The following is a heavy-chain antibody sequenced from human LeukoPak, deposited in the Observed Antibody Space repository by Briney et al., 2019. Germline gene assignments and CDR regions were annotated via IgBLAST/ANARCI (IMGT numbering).Heavy chain of an antibody. CDR1: GFTFSHYD. CDR2: IHGDADIP. D-gene: IGHD1-7*01. J-gene: IGHJ3*02. CDR3: GRDPNGNYIGAFEM. V-gene: IGHV3-23*01. Sequence: PGGSLRLSCTASGFTFSHYDMTWVRQAPGKGLEWVSSIHGDADIPSYADSVKGRFTISRDNSKNTLSLEMNSLRGEDTAVYYCGRDPNGNYIGAFEMWGPGTKVTVSS.